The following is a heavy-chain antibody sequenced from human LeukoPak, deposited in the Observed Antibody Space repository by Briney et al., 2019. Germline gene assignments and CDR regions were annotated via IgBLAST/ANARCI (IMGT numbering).Heavy chain of an antibody. CDR2: INHSGST. CDR1: GGSFSGYY. D-gene: IGHD6-6*01. CDR3: ASHRSTPLFDY. J-gene: IGHJ4*02. Sequence: PSETLSLTCAVYGGSFSGYYWSWIRQPPGKGLEWIGEINHSGSTNYNPSLKSRVTISVDTSKNQFSLKLSSVTAADTAVYYCASHRSTPLFDYWGQGTLVTVSS. V-gene: IGHV4-34*01.